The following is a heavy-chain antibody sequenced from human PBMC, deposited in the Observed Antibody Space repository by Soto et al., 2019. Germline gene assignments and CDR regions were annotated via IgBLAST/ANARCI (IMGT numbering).Heavy chain of an antibody. Sequence: PSETLSLTCTVSGGSISSYYWSWIRQPPGKGLEWIGYIYYSGSTNYNPSLKSRVTISVDTSKNQFSLKMSSVTAADAAVYYCARIGAVGRFGELWVDYWGQGTLVTDS. CDR2: IYYSGST. CDR3: ARIGAVGRFGELWVDY. J-gene: IGHJ4*02. D-gene: IGHD3-10*01. CDR1: GGSISSYY. V-gene: IGHV4-59*08.